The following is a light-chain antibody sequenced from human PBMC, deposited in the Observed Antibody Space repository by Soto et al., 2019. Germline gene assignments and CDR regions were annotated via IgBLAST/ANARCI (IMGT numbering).Light chain of an antibody. V-gene: IGKV3-20*01. CDR1: QSVSSNY. CDR2: AAS. J-gene: IGKJ5*01. CDR3: QEYENTPGT. Sequence: EIVLTQSPGTLSLSPGERATLSCRASQSVSSNYLAWYQQKPGQAPRLLIYAASSRAAGIPDRFSGSGSGTDFTLDISRLEPEDFEVYDCQEYENTPGTFGRGTRLEIK.